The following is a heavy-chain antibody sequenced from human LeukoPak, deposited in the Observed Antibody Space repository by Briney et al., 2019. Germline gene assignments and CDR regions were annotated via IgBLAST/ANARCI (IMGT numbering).Heavy chain of an antibody. V-gene: IGHV4-39*07. CDR2: MYYSGST. D-gene: IGHD3-10*01. Sequence: SETLSLTCTVSGGSISSRSYYWGWIRQPPGKGLEWIGSMYYSGSTYQKPSLRSRVIISVDTSKNQFSLKLSSVTAADTAVYYCARVVGIHPMGPGDAFDIWGQGTMVTVSS. CDR3: ARVVGIHPMGPGDAFDI. CDR1: GGSISSRSYY. J-gene: IGHJ3*02.